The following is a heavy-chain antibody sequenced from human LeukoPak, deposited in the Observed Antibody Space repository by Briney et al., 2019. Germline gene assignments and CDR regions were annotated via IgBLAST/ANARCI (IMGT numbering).Heavy chain of an antibody. CDR2: INHSGST. CDR1: GGSFSGYY. V-gene: IGHV4-34*01. Sequence: PSETLSLTCAVYGGSFSGYYWSWIRQPPGKGLEWIGEINHSGSTNYNPSLKSRVTISVDTSKNQFSLKLSSVTAADTAVYYCARGVGEVVTADRDYYYYYYMDVWGKGTTVTVSS. CDR3: ARGVGEVVTADRDYYYYYYMDV. D-gene: IGHD2-21*02. J-gene: IGHJ6*03.